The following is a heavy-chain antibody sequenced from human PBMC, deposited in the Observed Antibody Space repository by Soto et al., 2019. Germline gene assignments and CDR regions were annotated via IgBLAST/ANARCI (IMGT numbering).Heavy chain of an antibody. CDR2: ISYDGSNK. D-gene: IGHD3-3*01. J-gene: IGHJ6*02. Sequence: PGGSLRLSCAASGFTFSSYAMHWVRQAPGKGLEWVAVISYDGSNKYYADSVKGRFTISRDNSKNTLYLQMNSLRAEDTAVYYCARDYPYYDFWSGSYYYYGMDVWGQGTTVTVSS. CDR1: GFTFSSYA. CDR3: ARDYPYYDFWSGSYYYYGMDV. V-gene: IGHV3-30-3*01.